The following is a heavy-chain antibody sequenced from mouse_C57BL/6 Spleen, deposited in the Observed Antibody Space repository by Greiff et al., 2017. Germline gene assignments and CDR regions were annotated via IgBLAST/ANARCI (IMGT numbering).Heavy chain of an antibody. V-gene: IGHV1-69*01. CDR1: GYTFTSYW. CDR2: FDPSDSYT. Sequence: QVHVKQPGAELVMPGASVKLSCKASGYTFTSYWMHWVKQRPGQGLEWIGEFDPSDSYTNYNQKFKGKSTLTVDKSSSTAYMQLSSLTSEDSAVYYCARRIRSYFDYWGQGTTLTVSS. CDR3: ARRIRSYFDY. J-gene: IGHJ2*01.